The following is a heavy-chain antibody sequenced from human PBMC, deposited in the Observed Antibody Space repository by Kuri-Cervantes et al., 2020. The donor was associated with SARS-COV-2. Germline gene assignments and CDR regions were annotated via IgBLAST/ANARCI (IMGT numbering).Heavy chain of an antibody. V-gene: IGHV3-11*04. CDR1: GFTFSDYY. CDR3: ARDLYGVLYYFDY. D-gene: IGHD4-17*01. Sequence: GESLKISCAASGFTFSDYYMSWIRQAPGKELEWVSYISSSGSTIYYADSVKGRFTISRDDSKNTLYLQMNSLRAEDTAVYYCARDLYGVLYYFDYWGQGTLVTVSS. J-gene: IGHJ4*02. CDR2: ISSSGSTI.